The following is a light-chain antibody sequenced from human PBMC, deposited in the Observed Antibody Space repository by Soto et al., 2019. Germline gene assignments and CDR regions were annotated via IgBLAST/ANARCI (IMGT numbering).Light chain of an antibody. CDR3: RHYGRSPPSWT. V-gene: IGKV3-20*01. Sequence: EIVLTQSPGTLSLSPGERATLSCRASQSVSSNYLAWYQQKPGQPPRLLISDASNRATGIPDRFSGSGSGTDFTLTISGLEPEDFAVYYCRHYGRSPPSWTFGQGTKVEIK. CDR1: QSVSSNY. CDR2: DAS. J-gene: IGKJ1*01.